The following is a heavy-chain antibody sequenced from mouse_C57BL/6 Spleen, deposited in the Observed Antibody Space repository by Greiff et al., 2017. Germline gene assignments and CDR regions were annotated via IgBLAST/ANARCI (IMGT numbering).Heavy chain of an antibody. CDR1: GYTFTDYY. J-gene: IGHJ3*01. Sequence: VQLQQSGPVLVKPGASVKMSCKASGYTFTDYYMNWVKQSHGKSLEWIGVINPYNGGTSYNQKFKGKATLTVDKSSSTAYMELNSLTSEDSAVYYCARGDGSSLSGFAYWGQGTLVTVSA. CDR3: ARGDGSSLSGFAY. D-gene: IGHD1-1*01. V-gene: IGHV1-19*01. CDR2: INPYNGGT.